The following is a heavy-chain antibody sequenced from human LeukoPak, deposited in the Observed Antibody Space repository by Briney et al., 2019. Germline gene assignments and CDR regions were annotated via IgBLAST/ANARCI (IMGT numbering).Heavy chain of an antibody. V-gene: IGHV3-23*01. D-gene: IGHD1-26*01. CDR2: ISGSGGGT. CDR1: GFTFSTYA. Sequence: GGSLRLSCAAPGFTFSTYAMSWVRQAAGKGLEWVSLISGSGGGTYYADSVKGRFTISRDNSKNTLYLQMNSLRAEDTAVYYCAKEGIVGATRDFDYWGQGTLVTVSS. J-gene: IGHJ4*02. CDR3: AKEGIVGATRDFDY.